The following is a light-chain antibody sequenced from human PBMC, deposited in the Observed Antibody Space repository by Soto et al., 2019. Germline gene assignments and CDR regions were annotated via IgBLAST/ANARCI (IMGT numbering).Light chain of an antibody. CDR2: DAS. J-gene: IGKJ1*01. V-gene: IGKV3-11*01. CDR1: QSVSSH. CDR3: QQRSHWPT. Sequence: EIVLTQSPATLSLSPGERATLSCRASQSVSSHLAWYQQKPGQSPRLLIYDASNRATGIPARFSGSGSGTDFPLTISSLEPEDFASYFCQQRSHWPTFGQGTKVEIK.